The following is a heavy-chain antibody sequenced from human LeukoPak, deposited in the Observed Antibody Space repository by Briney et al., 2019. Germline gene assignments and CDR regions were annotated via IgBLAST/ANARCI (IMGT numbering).Heavy chain of an antibody. CDR2: ISGSGGST. V-gene: IGHV3-23*01. D-gene: IGHD6-19*01. Sequence: GGSLRLSCAASGFTFDDYGMSWGRQAPGKGLEWVSAISGSGGSTYYADSVKGRFTISRDNSKNTLYLQMNSLRAEDTAVYYCAKGKRAVAGTPILDIWGQGTMVTVSS. CDR1: GFTFDDYG. J-gene: IGHJ3*02. CDR3: AKGKRAVAGTPILDI.